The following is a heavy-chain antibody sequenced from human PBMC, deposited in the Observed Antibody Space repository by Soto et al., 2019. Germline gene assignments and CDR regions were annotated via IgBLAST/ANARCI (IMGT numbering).Heavy chain of an antibody. V-gene: IGHV1-46*01. Sequence: QVQLVQSGAEVKMPGASVKVSCKASGYSFTTYYMHWVRQAPGQGLAWMAIINPSGGSTIYAQRFQGRVTMTRDTSTSAVYMELSSLRSEDTAVYYCARDRGTIVGATTYWFDLWGQGTLVTVSS. CDR2: INPSGGST. CDR3: ARDRGTIVGATTYWFDL. CDR1: GYSFTTYY. D-gene: IGHD1-26*01. J-gene: IGHJ5*02.